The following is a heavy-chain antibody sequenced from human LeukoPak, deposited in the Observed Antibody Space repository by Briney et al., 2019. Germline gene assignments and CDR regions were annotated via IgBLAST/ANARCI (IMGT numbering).Heavy chain of an antibody. Sequence: GASVKVSCKASGYTFTSYYMHWVRQAPGQGLEWMGIINPSGGSTSYAQKFQGRVTITRDMSTSTVYMELSSLRSEDTAVYYCARDARGPTDLGGGYYYMDVWGKGTTVTVSS. CDR3: ARDARGPTDLGGGYYYMDV. CDR1: GYTFTSYY. D-gene: IGHD3-16*01. J-gene: IGHJ6*03. V-gene: IGHV1-46*01. CDR2: INPSGGST.